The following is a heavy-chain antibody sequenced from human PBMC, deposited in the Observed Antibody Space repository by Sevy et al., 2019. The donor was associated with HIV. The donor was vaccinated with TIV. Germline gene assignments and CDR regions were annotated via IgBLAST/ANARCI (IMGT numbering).Heavy chain of an antibody. CDR2: IFKSGDVT. J-gene: IGHJ3*02. D-gene: IGHD3-22*01. CDR1: GFTLRTYA. V-gene: IGHV3-23*01. CDR3: AGARYDSSGSFDAFDI. Sequence: GGSLRLSCVASGFTLRTYAMNWVRQAPGKGLKWVSTIFKSGDVTYYAHSVKGRFTIARDNSKDTVYLHMNSLRAEDTALYFCAGARYDSSGSFDAFDIWGKGPMV.